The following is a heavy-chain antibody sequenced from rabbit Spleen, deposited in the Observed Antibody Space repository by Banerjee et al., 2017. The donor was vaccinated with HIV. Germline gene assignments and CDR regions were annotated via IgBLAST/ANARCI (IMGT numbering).Heavy chain of an antibody. D-gene: IGHD1-1*01. CDR1: GFSLSYNYV. CDR2: INSKSGEN. Sequence: QSLEESGGDLVKPGASLTLTCKASGFSLSYNYVMCWVRQAPGKGLEWIACINSKSGENVYANWAKGRFTVSKTSSTTVTLQMTSLTGADTATYFCARDLTNVIGWNFGLWGPGTLVTVS. CDR3: ARDLTNVIGWNFGL. V-gene: IGHV1S40*01. J-gene: IGHJ6*01.